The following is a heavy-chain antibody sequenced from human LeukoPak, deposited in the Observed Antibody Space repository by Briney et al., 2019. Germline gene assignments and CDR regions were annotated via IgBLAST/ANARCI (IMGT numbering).Heavy chain of an antibody. CDR2: INHSGST. D-gene: IGHD2-2*01. CDR1: GGSFSGYY. Sequence: SETLSLTCAVYGGSFSGYYWSWIRQPPGKGLERIGQINHSGSTNYNPSLKSRVTISVDTSKNQFSLKLSSVTAADTAVYYCASLFLNDIVVVPAAMSLHQDAFNIWGQGTMVTVSS. J-gene: IGHJ3*02. CDR3: ASLFLNDIVVVPAAMSLHQDAFNI. V-gene: IGHV4-34*01.